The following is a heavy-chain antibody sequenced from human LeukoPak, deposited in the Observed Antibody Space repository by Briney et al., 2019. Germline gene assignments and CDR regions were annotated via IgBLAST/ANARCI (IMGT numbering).Heavy chain of an antibody. J-gene: IGHJ6*02. CDR3: AKVGSYCSGGSCYLFSYYYYGMDV. D-gene: IGHD2-15*01. CDR1: GSTFSSYA. CDR2: ISGSGGRT. V-gene: IGHV3-23*01. Sequence: GGSLRLSCAASGSTFSSYALSWVRQAPGKGLEWVSAISGSGGRTYYADSVKGRFTISRDNSKNTLYLQMNSLRAEDTAVYYCAKVGSYCSGGSCYLFSYYYYGMDVWGQGTTVTVSS.